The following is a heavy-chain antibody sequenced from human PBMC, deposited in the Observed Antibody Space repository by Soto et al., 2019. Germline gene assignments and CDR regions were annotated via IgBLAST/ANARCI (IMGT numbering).Heavy chain of an antibody. V-gene: IGHV1-69*12. J-gene: IGHJ5*02. CDR2: IIPIFGTA. CDR3: ARDHDYGGNPYTWFDP. D-gene: IGHD4-17*01. CDR1: GGTFSSYA. Sequence: QVQLVQSGAEVKKPGSSVKVSCKASGGTFSSYAISWVRQAPGQGLEWMGGIIPIFGTANYAQKFQGRVHHSVGTAIYAQKCQGRVTSTADESTSTAYMELSSLRSEDTAVYYCARDHDYGGNPYTWFDPWGQGTLVTVSS.